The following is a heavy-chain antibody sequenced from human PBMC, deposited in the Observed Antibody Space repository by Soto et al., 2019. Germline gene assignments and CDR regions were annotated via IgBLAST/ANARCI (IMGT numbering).Heavy chain of an antibody. CDR2: IIPIFGKV. Sequence: QVQLLQSGAEVKKPGSSVRVSCEASGGTFRTYAISWVRQAPGQGLEWMGEIIPIFGKVNYAQKFQGRVTITADESTTTVYIDLRSLTSEDTAVYYCAKGAVAGTPTSYYYYGMDVWGQGTTVTVS. D-gene: IGHD6-19*01. CDR1: GGTFRTYA. V-gene: IGHV1-69*12. J-gene: IGHJ6*02. CDR3: AKGAVAGTPTSYYYYGMDV.